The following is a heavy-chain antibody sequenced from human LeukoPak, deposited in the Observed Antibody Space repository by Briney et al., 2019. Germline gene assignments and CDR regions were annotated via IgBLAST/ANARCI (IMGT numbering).Heavy chain of an antibody. Sequence: PSETLSLTCTVSGGSISSYYWSWIRQPPGKGLEWIGYYSGSTNYNPSLKSRVTISVDTSKNQFSLRLRSVTAADTAVYYCARVTGYMIEDYFDYWGRGTLVTVSS. CDR3: ARVTGYMIEDYFDY. CDR1: GGSISSYY. D-gene: IGHD3-22*01. J-gene: IGHJ4*02. V-gene: IGHV4-59*01. CDR2: YSGST.